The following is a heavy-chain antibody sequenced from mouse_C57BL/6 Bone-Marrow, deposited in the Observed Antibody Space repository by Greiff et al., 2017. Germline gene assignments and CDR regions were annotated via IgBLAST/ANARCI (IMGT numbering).Heavy chain of an antibody. Sequence: QVQLQQPGPELVRPGSSVKLSCKASGYTFTSYWMHWVKQRPIQGLDWIGNIDPSDSETHYNQKFKDKATLTVDKSSSTAYMPLSSLTSEDSAVYDCASDSNWYFDVWGTGTTVTVSS. D-gene: IGHD2-5*01. V-gene: IGHV1-52*01. J-gene: IGHJ1*03. CDR1: GYTFTSYW. CDR3: ASDSNWYFDV. CDR2: IDPSDSET.